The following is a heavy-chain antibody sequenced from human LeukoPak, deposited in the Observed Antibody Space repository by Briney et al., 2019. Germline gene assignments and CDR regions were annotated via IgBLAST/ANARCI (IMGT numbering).Heavy chain of an antibody. CDR2: VSPSDGET. CDR3: ARDLGYCTLTNCVRNWFGP. CDR1: GYTFSNNG. D-gene: IGHD2-8*01. Sequence: ASVKVSCKASGYTFSNNGISWVQQAPGQGLEWMGWVSPSDGETNYAQKVQGRVTMTTDTSTSTVYMELRSLKSDDTAVYYCARDLGYCTLTNCVRNWFGPWGQGTLVTVSS. V-gene: IGHV1-18*01. J-gene: IGHJ5*02.